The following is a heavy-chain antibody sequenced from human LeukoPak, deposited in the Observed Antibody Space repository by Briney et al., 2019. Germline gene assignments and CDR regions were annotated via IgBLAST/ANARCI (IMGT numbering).Heavy chain of an antibody. CDR3: APLPAMTTVTTWFDY. CDR2: ISSSSSYI. CDR1: GFTFSSYS. Sequence: GGSLRLSCAASGFTFSSYSMNWVRQAPGKGLEWVSSISSSSSYIYYADSAKGRFTISRDNAKNSLYLQMNSLRAEDTAVYYCAPLPAMTTVTTWFDYWGQGALVTVSS. V-gene: IGHV3-21*01. J-gene: IGHJ4*02. D-gene: IGHD4-17*01.